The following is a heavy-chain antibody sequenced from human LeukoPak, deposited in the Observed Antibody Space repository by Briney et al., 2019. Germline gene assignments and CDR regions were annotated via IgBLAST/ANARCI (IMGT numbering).Heavy chain of an antibody. J-gene: IGHJ4*02. CDR1: GYIFTSYW. V-gene: IGHV5-51*01. Sequence: GESLQISCKASGYIFTSYWIGWVRQMPGHGREWVGIIYPGDSDTSYISSFQGQVSISADRSITTDYLHWSSLKASDTATYYCARGSKISQGGTADFWGQGTLVTVSS. CDR3: ARGSKISQGGTADF. CDR2: IYPGDSDT. D-gene: IGHD6-13*01.